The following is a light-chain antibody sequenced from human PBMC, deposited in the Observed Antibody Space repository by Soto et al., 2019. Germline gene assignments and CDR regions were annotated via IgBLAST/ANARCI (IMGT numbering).Light chain of an antibody. J-gene: IGKJ4*01. CDR1: QSIGNY. V-gene: IGKV3-11*01. CDR2: DAS. CDR3: QQRNIWPPLT. Sequence: EVVLTQSPATLSLSPGDRANLSCRASQSIGNYLAWYQQRPGQAPTLLISDASNRATGIPARFSGSGSGTDFTLTISILEPEDFAVYYCQQRNIWPPLTFGRGTKVEIK.